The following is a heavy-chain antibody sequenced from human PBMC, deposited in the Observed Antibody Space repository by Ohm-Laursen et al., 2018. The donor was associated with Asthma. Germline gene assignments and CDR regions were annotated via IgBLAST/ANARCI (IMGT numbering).Heavy chain of an antibody. J-gene: IGHJ4*02. Sequence: PSETLSLTCTVSGGSISSGHYYWTWIRQHPGKGLEWIGNIHYSGSTIYNPSLKSRLTISVDTSKNQFSLNLSSVTAADTALYYCARDGRLRGSFDYWGQGTLVTVSS. D-gene: IGHD3-10*01. V-gene: IGHV4-31*03. CDR3: ARDGRLRGSFDY. CDR1: GGSISSGHYY. CDR2: IHYSGST.